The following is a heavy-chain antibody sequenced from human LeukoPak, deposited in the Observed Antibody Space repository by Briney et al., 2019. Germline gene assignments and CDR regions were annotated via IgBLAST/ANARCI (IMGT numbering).Heavy chain of an antibody. CDR2: ISYDMNYI. V-gene: IGHV3-21*04. J-gene: IGHJ2*01. Sequence: GGSLRLSCAASGFTFSIYSMNWVRQAPGKGLEWVSSISYDMNYIYYADSVKGRFTISRDNAKNSLYLQMNSLRAEDTAVYYCARGTSRIAVDYWYFDLWGRGTLVTVSS. CDR3: ARGTSRIAVDYWYFDL. CDR1: GFTFSIYS. D-gene: IGHD6-19*01.